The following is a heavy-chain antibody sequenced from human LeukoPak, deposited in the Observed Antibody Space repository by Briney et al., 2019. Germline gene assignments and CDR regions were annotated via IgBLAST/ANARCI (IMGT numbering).Heavy chain of an antibody. V-gene: IGHV4-39*07. CDR1: GGSISSSSYY. D-gene: IGHD3-10*01. CDR3: ARFGEFLLFDY. Sequence: SETLSLTCTVSGGSISSSSYYWGWIRQPPGKGLEWIGSIYHSGSTYYNPSLKSRVTISVDTSKNQFSLKLSSVTAADTAVYYCARFGEFLLFDYWGQGTLVTVSS. CDR2: IYHSGST. J-gene: IGHJ4*02.